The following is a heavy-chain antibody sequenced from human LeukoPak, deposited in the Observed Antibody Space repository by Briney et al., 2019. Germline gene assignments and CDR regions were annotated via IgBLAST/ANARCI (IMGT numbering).Heavy chain of an antibody. D-gene: IGHD6-6*01. J-gene: IGHJ4*02. Sequence: PSETLSLTCAVYGGSFSGYYWSWIRQPPGKGLEWIGEINHSGSTNYNPSLKSRVTISVDPSKNQFSLKLSSVTASDTAVYYCARGGGSSSNLDYWGQGTLVTVSS. CDR2: INHSGST. CDR1: GGSFSGYY. CDR3: ARGGGSSSNLDY. V-gene: IGHV4-34*01.